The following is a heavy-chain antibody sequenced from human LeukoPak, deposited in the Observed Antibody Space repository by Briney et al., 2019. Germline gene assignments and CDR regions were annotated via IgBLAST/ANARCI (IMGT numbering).Heavy chain of an antibody. J-gene: IGHJ6*03. V-gene: IGHV1-18*01. D-gene: IGHD2-2*01. CDR2: ISAYNGNT. Sequence: ASVKVSCKASGYTFTSYGITWVRQAPGQGLEWMGCISAYNGNTNYAQRLQGRVTMTTDRSTSTAYMELRSLRSDDTAVYYCARGPIIDIAIVPAADEYYYMDVWGKGTTVTVS. CDR3: ARGPIIDIAIVPAADEYYYMDV. CDR1: GYTFTSYG.